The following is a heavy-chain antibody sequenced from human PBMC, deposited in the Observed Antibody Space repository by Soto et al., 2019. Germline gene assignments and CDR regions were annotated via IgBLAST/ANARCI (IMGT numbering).Heavy chain of an antibody. Sequence: GGSLRLSCAASGFTFSSYAMSWVRQAPGKGLEWVSAISGSGGSTYYADSVKGRFTISRDNSKNTLYLQMNSLRAEDTAVYYCGKRYYYDSSGSFYDWGQGTLVTVSS. J-gene: IGHJ4*02. CDR2: ISGSGGST. D-gene: IGHD3-22*01. CDR3: GKRYYYDSSGSFYD. V-gene: IGHV3-23*01. CDR1: GFTFSSYA.